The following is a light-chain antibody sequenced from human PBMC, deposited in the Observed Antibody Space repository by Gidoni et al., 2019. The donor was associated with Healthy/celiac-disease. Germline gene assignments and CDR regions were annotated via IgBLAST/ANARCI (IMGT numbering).Light chain of an antibody. CDR3: QQSYSTPIT. J-gene: IGKJ5*01. V-gene: IGKV1-39*01. CDR2: AAS. Sequence: DIQLTQSPSSLSASVGDRVTITCRASQSISSYLNWSQQKPGKAPKLLIYAASSLQSWVPSRSSGSGSGTDFTITISSLQPEDFATYYCQQSYSTPITFGQVTRLEIK. CDR1: QSISSY.